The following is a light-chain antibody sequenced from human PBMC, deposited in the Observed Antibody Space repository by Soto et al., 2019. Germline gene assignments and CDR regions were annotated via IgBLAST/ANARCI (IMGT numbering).Light chain of an antibody. J-gene: IGLJ1*01. Sequence: QSALTQPASVSGSPGQSITTSCTGTSSDIGHYDYVSWYRQHPGKAPKLMIYHVTYRPSGVSNRYSGSKSGNSASLTISGLQADDEADYYCCSLTTSHTYVFGSGTKVTVL. CDR3: CSLTTSHTYV. V-gene: IGLV2-14*03. CDR1: SSDIGHYDY. CDR2: HVT.